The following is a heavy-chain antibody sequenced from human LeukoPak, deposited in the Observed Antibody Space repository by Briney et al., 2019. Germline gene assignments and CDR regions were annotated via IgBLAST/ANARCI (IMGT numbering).Heavy chain of an antibody. Sequence: GGSLRLSCAASGFTFSSYGMHWVRQAPGKGLEWVAFIRYDGSNKYYADSVKGRFTISRDNSKNTLYLQMNSLRAEDTAVYYCAKDLEEYYYGSGPHNWFDPWGQGTLVTVSS. J-gene: IGHJ5*02. CDR1: GFTFSSYG. D-gene: IGHD3-10*01. CDR2: IRYDGSNK. V-gene: IGHV3-30*02. CDR3: AKDLEEYYYGSGPHNWFDP.